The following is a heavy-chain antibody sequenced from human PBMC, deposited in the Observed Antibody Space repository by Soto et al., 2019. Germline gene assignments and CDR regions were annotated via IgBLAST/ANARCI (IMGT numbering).Heavy chain of an antibody. CDR2: IYYSGST. J-gene: IGHJ4*02. V-gene: IGHV4-31*03. CDR1: GGSISSGGYY. Sequence: PSETLSLTCTVSGGSISSGGYYWSWIRQHPGKGLEWIGYIYYSGSTYYNPSLKSRVTISVDTSKNQFSLKLSSVTAADTAVYYCARETMYYDYVWGTTNAIDYWGQGTLVTVSS. D-gene: IGHD3-16*01. CDR3: ARETMYYDYVWGTTNAIDY.